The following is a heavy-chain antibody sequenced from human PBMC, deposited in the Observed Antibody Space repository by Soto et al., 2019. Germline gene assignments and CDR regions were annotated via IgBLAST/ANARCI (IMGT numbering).Heavy chain of an antibody. Sequence: TLCHSYTVSGGPFRRGRYYLSWFRQHPGKGLECIGYIFYTGSTSYNPTLKSRVTMSVDTSKRQFSLNLSSLTAADTAVYYCARVYSVNYPGYFDYWVQGALVT. CDR3: ARVYSVNYPGYFDY. CDR2: IFYTGST. V-gene: IGHV4-31*03. CDR1: GGPFRRGRYY. J-gene: IGHJ4*02. D-gene: IGHD6-13*01.